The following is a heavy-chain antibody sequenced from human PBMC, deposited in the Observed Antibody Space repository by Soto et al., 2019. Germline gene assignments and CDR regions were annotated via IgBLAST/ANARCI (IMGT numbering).Heavy chain of an antibody. D-gene: IGHD3-3*01. V-gene: IGHV4-59*01. J-gene: IGHJ6*02. CDR3: ARDRIVGSGEKYDFWSGYYPYYYYGMDV. Sequence: SETLSLTCTVSGGSISSYYWSWIRQPPGKGLEWIGYIYYSGSTNYNPSLKSRVTISVDTSKHQSSLKLSSVTAADTAVYYCARDRIVGSGEKYDFWSGYYPYYYYGMDVWGQGTTVTVSS. CDR2: IYYSGST. CDR1: GGSISSYY.